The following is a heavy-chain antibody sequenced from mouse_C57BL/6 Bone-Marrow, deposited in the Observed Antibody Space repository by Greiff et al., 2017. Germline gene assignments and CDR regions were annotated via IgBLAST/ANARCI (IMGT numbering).Heavy chain of an antibody. CDR2: IDPETGGT. Sequence: QVQLQQSGAELVRPGASVTLSCKASGYTFTDYEMHWVKQTPVHGLEWIGAIDPETGGTAYNQKFKGKAILTADKSSSPAYMELRSLTSEVSAVFYCTRRPDYWGQGTTLTVSS. CDR3: TRRPDY. CDR1: GYTFTDYE. J-gene: IGHJ2*01. V-gene: IGHV1-15*01.